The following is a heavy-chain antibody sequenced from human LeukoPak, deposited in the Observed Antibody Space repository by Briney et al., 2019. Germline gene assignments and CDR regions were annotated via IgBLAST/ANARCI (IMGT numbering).Heavy chain of an antibody. Sequence: GGSLRLSCAASGFTFRTSGMNWVRPAPGKGLGWVSYISSSGHTISYAQSVKGRFTITRDNAQNSLTLHMNTLRADDTAVYYCAKDGGTHFDHWGQGTLVTVSS. CDR3: AKDGGTHFDH. J-gene: IGHJ4*02. CDR1: GFTFRTSG. D-gene: IGHD1-26*01. V-gene: IGHV3-48*01. CDR2: ISSSGHTI.